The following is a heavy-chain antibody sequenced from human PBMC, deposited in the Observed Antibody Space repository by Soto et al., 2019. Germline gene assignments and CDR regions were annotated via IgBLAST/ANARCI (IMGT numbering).Heavy chain of an antibody. V-gene: IGHV3-23*01. Sequence: EVQLLESGGGLVQPGGSLRLSCAASGFTFYSYAMSWVRQAPGKGLEWVSTIGSVGGDTYYADSVKGRFTISRDDSKNTLLLQMNSLRAEDTAVYYCARSLFMVAPDNEPFDYWGQGTLVTVSS. CDR1: GFTFYSYA. J-gene: IGHJ4*02. CDR3: ARSLFMVAPDNEPFDY. CDR2: IGSVGGDT. D-gene: IGHD5-12*01.